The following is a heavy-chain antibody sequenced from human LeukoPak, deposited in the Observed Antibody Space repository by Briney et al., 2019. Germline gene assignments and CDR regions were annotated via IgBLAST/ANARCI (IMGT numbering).Heavy chain of an antibody. V-gene: IGHV1-46*01. CDR1: GYTFTSYY. CDR3: AKVSSRGWFDP. Sequence: ASVKVSCKASGYTFTSYYMHWVRQAPGQGLEWMGIINPSGGSTSYAQKFQGRVTMTRDTSTSTVYMELSSLRSEDTAVYYCAKVSSRGWFDPWGQGTLVTVSS. CDR2: INPSGGST. J-gene: IGHJ5*02. D-gene: IGHD2-2*01.